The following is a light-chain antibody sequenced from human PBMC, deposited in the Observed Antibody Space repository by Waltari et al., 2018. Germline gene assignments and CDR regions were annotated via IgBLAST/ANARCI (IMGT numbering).Light chain of an antibody. Sequence: DIVLTQSPGTLSLSPGERATLSCRASQTVSSTYLGWYHQKPGQAPRLLIHGASTRATGIPDRVSGCGSGTDFTLTISRLEPEDLGVYYCQQYEKSPVTFGGGSKVEIK. CDR1: QTVSSTY. CDR3: QQYEKSPVT. CDR2: GAS. V-gene: IGKV3-20*01. J-gene: IGKJ4*01.